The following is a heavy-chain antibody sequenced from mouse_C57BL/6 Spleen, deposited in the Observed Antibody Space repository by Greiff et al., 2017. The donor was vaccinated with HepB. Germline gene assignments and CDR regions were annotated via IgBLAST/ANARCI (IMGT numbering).Heavy chain of an antibody. CDR2: ISSGSSTI. V-gene: IGHV5-17*01. Sequence: EVQLQESGGGLVKPGGSLKLSCAASGFTFSDYGMHWVRQAPEKGLEWVAYISSGSSTIYYADTVKGRFTISRDNAKNTMFLQITSLRSEDTAMYYCARRECITTVVATSYYAMDYWGQGTSVTVSS. D-gene: IGHD1-1*01. CDR1: GFTFSDYG. J-gene: IGHJ4*01. CDR3: ARRECITTVVATSYYAMDY.